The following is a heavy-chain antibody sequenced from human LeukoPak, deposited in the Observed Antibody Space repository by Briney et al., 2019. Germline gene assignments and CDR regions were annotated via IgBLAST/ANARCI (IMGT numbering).Heavy chain of an antibody. CDR2: IRFDGSNK. CDR3: AKDSVFWSVYYPPPGGYFDY. V-gene: IGHV3-30*02. Sequence: AGGSLRLXCAASGFTFSSSGMHWVRQAPGKGLEWVAFIRFDGSNKYYADSVKGRFTISRDNSKNTLYLQMNSLRAEDAAVYYWAKDSVFWSVYYPPPGGYFDYGGQGTLVTVSS. D-gene: IGHD3-3*01. CDR1: GFTFSSSG. J-gene: IGHJ4*02.